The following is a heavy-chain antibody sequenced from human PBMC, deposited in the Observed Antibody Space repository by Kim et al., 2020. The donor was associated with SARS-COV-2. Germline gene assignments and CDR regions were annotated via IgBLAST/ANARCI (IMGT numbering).Heavy chain of an antibody. CDR3: ARDRDGYSYGSSGMDV. D-gene: IGHD5-18*01. Sequence: VKGRFTMTRDNSKNTVYLQMNSLRAEDTAVYYCARDRDGYSYGSSGMDVWGQGTTVTVSS. V-gene: IGHV3-30*07. J-gene: IGHJ6*02.